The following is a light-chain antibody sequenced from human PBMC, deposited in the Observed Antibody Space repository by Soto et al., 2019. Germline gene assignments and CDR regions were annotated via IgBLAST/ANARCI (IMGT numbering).Light chain of an antibody. CDR3: QSFDSNLSGRV. J-gene: IGLJ3*02. CDR1: SSDIGAGYD. V-gene: IGLV1-40*01. Sequence: QAVVTQPPSVSGAPGQMVTISCTGSSSDIGAGYDVHWYQQLPGTAPRLLIYGNSNRPSGVPDRFSGSKSGTSASLAITGLQAEDEADYYCQSFDSNLSGRVFGGGTKLTVL. CDR2: GNS.